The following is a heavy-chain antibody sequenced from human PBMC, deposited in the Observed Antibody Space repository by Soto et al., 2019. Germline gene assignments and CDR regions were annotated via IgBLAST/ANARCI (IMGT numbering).Heavy chain of an antibody. CDR2: ISYDGSKK. V-gene: IGHV3-30*18. CDR3: AKDWYNYGGFDY. Sequence: GGSLRLSCAASGFTFSSYVMHWVRQAPCKGLEWVAVISYDGSKKYYADSVKGRFTNSRDNSKNTLYLQMNSLKVEDTAVYYCAKDWYNYGGFDYWGQGTLVTVSS. D-gene: IGHD1-1*01. CDR1: GFTFSSYV. J-gene: IGHJ4*02.